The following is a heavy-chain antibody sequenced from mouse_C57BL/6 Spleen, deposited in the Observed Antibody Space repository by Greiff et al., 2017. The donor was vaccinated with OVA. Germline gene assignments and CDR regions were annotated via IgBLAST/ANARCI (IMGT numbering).Heavy chain of an antibody. CDR1: GYTFTSYW. CDR2: IYPGSSST. J-gene: IGHJ3*01. Sequence: QVQLQQPGAELVKPGASVKMSCKASGYTFTSYWITWVKQRPGQGIEWIGDIYPGSSSTNYNEKFKSKATLTVDTTYSTDYMQLSSLTTEDSAVYYCASGLYDGYSAGFACWGQGTMVTVSA. D-gene: IGHD2-3*01. CDR3: ASGLYDGYSAGFAC. V-gene: IGHV1-55*01.